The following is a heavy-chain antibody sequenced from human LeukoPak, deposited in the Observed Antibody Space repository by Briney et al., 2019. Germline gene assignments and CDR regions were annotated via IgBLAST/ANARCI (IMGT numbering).Heavy chain of an antibody. CDR3: ARGSEWKLGLDV. CDR1: GFTFSSYE. J-gene: IGHJ6*02. CDR2: ISSSGSTI. D-gene: IGHD4-23*01. Sequence: GGSLRLSCAASGFTFSSYEMNWVRQAPGKGLEWVSYISSSGSTIYYADSVKGRFTISRDNAKNSLYLQMNSLRAEDTAAYYCARGSEWKLGLDVWGQGTTVTVSS. V-gene: IGHV3-48*03.